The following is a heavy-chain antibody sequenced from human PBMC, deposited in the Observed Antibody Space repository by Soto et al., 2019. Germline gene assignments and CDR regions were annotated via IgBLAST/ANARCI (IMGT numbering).Heavy chain of an antibody. CDR1: GGSFSGYY. V-gene: IGHV4-34*01. CDR3: ARDLRVVRRSSGLLNWFDT. J-gene: IGHJ5*02. CDR2: INHSGST. D-gene: IGHD3-10*01. Sequence: PSETLSLTCAVYGGSFSGYYWSWIRQPPGKGLEWIGEINHSGSTNYNPSLKSRVTISVDTSKNQFSLNLTSVTAADTAVYYCARDLRVVRRSSGLLNWFDTWGQGALVTVSS.